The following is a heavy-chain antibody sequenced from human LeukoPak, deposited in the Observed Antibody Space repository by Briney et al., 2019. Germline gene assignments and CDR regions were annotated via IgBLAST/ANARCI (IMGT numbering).Heavy chain of an antibody. CDR1: GFTFSSYG. J-gene: IGHJ4*02. CDR3: ANAPPGVFWYTSDY. V-gene: IGHV3-30*18. D-gene: IGHD6-13*01. Sequence: GGSLRLSCAASGFTFSSYGMHWVRQAPGKGLEWVAVISYDGSNKYYADSVKGRFTISRDNSTNTLYLQMNSLRAEDTAVYYCANAPPGVFWYTSDYWGQGTLVTVSS. CDR2: ISYDGSNK.